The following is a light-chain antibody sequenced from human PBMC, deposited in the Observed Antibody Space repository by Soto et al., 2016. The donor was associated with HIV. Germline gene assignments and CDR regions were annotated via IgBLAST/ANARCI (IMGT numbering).Light chain of an antibody. Sequence: DIVMTQSPLSLPVTPGEPASISCRSSQSLLHSNGYTYLDWYLQKPGQSPQLLIYLGSNRASGVPDRFSGSGSGTDFTLRISRVEAEDVGVYYCMQALQTRVTFGQGTRLE. CDR3: MQALQTRVT. CDR2: LGS. V-gene: IGKV2-28*01. J-gene: IGKJ5*01. CDR1: QSLLHSNGYTY.